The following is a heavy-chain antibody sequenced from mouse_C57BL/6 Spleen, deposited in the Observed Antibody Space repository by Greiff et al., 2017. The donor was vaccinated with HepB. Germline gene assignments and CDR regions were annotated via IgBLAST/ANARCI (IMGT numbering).Heavy chain of an antibody. J-gene: IGHJ4*01. CDR2: IDPSDSYT. Sequence: QVQLQQPGAELVMPGASVKLSCKASGYTFTSYWMHWVKQRPGQGLEWIGEIDPSDSYTNYNQKFKGKSTLTVDKSSSTAYMQLSSLTSEDSAVYYCARGDYGDDPGGGVDYWGQGTSVTVSS. CDR1: GYTFTSYW. V-gene: IGHV1-69*01. D-gene: IGHD2-13*01. CDR3: ARGDYGDDPGGGVDY.